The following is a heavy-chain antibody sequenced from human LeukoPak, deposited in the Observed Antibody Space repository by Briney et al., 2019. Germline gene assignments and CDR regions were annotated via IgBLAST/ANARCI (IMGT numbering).Heavy chain of an antibody. J-gene: IGHJ3*02. D-gene: IGHD3-22*01. CDR1: GGSISSYY. V-gene: IGHV4-59*01. CDR3: AREVAPYDSSGYYLRKGAFDI. Sequence: PSETLSLTCTVSGGSISSYYWSWIRQPPGKGLEWIGYIYYSGSTNYNPSLKSRVTISVDTSKNQFSLKLSSVNAADTAVYYCAREVAPYDSSGYYLRKGAFDIWGQGTMVTVSS. CDR2: IYYSGST.